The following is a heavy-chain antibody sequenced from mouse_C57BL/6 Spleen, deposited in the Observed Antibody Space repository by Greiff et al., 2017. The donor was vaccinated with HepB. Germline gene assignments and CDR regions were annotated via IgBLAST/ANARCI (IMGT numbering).Heavy chain of an antibody. CDR3: ARGGSNYDWFAY. J-gene: IGHJ3*01. CDR1: GFNIKDYY. Sequence: EVQLQQSGAELVKPGASVKLSCTASGFNIKDYYMHWVKQRTEQGLEWIGRIDPEDGEKKYAPKFQGKATIIADTASNTAYLQLSSLTSEDTAVYYCARGGSNYDWFAYWGQGTLVTVSA. CDR2: IDPEDGEK. V-gene: IGHV14-2*01. D-gene: IGHD2-5*01.